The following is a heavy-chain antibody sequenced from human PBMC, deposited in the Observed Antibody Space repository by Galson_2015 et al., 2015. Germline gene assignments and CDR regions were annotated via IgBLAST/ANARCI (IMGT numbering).Heavy chain of an antibody. CDR3: ARSQSRITIFGVVTTKGSAEYFQH. J-gene: IGHJ1*01. CDR1: GYTFTGYY. CDR2: INPNSGGT. Sequence: SVKVSCKASGYTFTGYYMHWVRQAPGQGLEWMGWINPNSGGTNYAQKFQGWVTMTRDTSISTAYMELSRLRSDDTAVYYCARSQSRITIFGVVTTKGSAEYFQHWGQGTLVTVSS. D-gene: IGHD3-3*01. V-gene: IGHV1-2*04.